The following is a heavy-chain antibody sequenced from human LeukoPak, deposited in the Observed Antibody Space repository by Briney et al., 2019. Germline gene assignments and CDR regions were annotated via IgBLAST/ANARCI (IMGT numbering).Heavy chain of an antibody. CDR2: INHSEST. CDR3: ARFGSGWHYFDY. V-gene: IGHV4-34*01. Sequence: SETLSLTCAVYGGSFSGYYWSWIRQPPGKGLEWIGEINHSESTNYNPSLKSRVTISVDTSKNQFSLKLSSVTAADTAVYYCARFGSGWHYFDYWGQGTLVTVSS. D-gene: IGHD6-19*01. J-gene: IGHJ4*02. CDR1: GGSFSGYY.